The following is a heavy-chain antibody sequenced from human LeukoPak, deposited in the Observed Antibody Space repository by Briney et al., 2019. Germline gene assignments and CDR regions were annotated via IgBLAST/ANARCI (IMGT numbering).Heavy chain of an antibody. CDR3: AKVYYAFDV. CDR2: ISYSASP. V-gene: IGHV4-59*02. D-gene: IGHD3-3*01. J-gene: IGHJ3*01. Sequence: PSETLSLTCTVSGASVSSDYWSWIRQPPGKGLEWIGYISYSASPKYNPSLKSRVTISRDTTENQFSLKLSSVTAADTAVYYCAKVYYAFDVWGQGTMVTVSS. CDR1: GASVSSDY.